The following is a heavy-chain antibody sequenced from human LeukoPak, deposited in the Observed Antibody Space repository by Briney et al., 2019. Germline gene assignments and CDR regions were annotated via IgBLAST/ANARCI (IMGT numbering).Heavy chain of an antibody. J-gene: IGHJ6*03. Sequence: QAGGSLRLSCAVSGFTFSNYAMHWVRQAPGKGLEWVTVISYNGSNKSYADSVKGRFTISRDNSKNTLYLQMNSLRAEDTAVYYCARNLSSSWYYIDVWGKGTTVTVSS. V-gene: IGHV3-30*04. CDR1: GFTFSNYA. CDR2: ISYNGSNK. CDR3: ARNLSSSWYYIDV. D-gene: IGHD6-13*01.